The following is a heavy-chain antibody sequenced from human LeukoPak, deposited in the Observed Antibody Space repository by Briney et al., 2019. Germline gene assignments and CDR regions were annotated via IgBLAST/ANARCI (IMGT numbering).Heavy chain of an antibody. CDR2: VTSNGGST. D-gene: IGHD1-26*01. V-gene: IGHV3-64D*06. J-gene: IGHJ4*02. CDR3: VKGLYSGSNDFDY. Sequence: GGSLRLSCAASGFTFSSYAMHWVRQAPGKGLEYVSAVTSNGGSTYYADSVKGRFTISRDNSKNTLSLQMSSLRLEDTAVYYCVKGLYSGSNDFDYWGQGTLVTVSS. CDR1: GFTFSSYA.